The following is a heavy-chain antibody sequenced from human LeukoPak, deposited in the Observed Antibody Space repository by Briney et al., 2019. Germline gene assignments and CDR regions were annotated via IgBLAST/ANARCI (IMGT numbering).Heavy chain of an antibody. Sequence: GGSLRLSCAASGFTVSSNYMSWVRQAPGKGLDWVLVIYSGGSTYYADSVKGRFTISRDNSKNTLYLQMNSLRAEDTAVYYCARETIFYGSGVYYMDVWGKGTTVTVSS. CDR2: IYSGGST. CDR3: ARETIFYGSGVYYMDV. J-gene: IGHJ6*03. D-gene: IGHD3-10*01. CDR1: GFTVSSNY. V-gene: IGHV3-66*01.